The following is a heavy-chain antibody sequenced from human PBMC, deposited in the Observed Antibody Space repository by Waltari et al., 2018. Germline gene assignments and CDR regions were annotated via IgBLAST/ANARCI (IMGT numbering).Heavy chain of an antibody. Sequence: QVQLVQSGAEVKKPGASVKVSCKASGDTFSGNYIHWVRQDPGQGLEWMGWINPDSGGTNYAQKFQGRVTMSRDTSITTAYMELSSLRSDDTAVYYCAKSTSGWYNWFDPWGQGTLVTVSS. CDR2: INPDSGGT. CDR3: AKSTSGWYNWFDP. D-gene: IGHD6-19*01. J-gene: IGHJ5*02. V-gene: IGHV1-2*02. CDR1: GDTFSGNY.